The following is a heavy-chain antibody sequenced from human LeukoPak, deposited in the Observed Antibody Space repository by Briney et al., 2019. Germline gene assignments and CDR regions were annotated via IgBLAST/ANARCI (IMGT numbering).Heavy chain of an antibody. V-gene: IGHV3-7*01. Sequence: GGSLRLSCAASGFTFSDYYMSWIPHAPGEGLEWVANIKHDGSEKLYVHPVKGRFPISREDAKNSLYLQMNSLRGEDTAVYYCARCTRFTDSFDYWGQGVLVTVSS. CDR1: GFTFSDYY. CDR2: IKHDGSEK. CDR3: ARCTRFTDSFDY. J-gene: IGHJ4*02. D-gene: IGHD2-8*01.